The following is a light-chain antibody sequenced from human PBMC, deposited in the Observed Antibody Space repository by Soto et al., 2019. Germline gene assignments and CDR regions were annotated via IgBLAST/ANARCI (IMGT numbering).Light chain of an antibody. CDR3: QQYNCYPCT. J-gene: IGKJ1*01. Sequence: GDRVTITCRASQSISSWLAWYQQNPGKAPKLLIYDASSLESRVPSRFRGSVSETEFTLTISSLQPDYFATYYCQQYNCYPCTFCQGTQVEI. CDR2: DAS. V-gene: IGKV1-5*01. CDR1: QSISSW.